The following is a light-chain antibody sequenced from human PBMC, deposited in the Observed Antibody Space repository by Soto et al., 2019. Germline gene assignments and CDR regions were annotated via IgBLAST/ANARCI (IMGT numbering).Light chain of an antibody. J-gene: IGKJ4*01. CDR2: DAS. CDR1: QSVGNNQ. V-gene: IGKV3-20*01. CDR3: QQYGSTPLT. Sequence: EIVLTQSPGTLSLSPGERATLSCRASQSVGNNQLAWYQQKPGQAPRFLIYDASSRATGIPDRFSGSGSGTDFTLTISRLEPEDFAVYYWQQYGSTPLTFGGGTKVEIK.